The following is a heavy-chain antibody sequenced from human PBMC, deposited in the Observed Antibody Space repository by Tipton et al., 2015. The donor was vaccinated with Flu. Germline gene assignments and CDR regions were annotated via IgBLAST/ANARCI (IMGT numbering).Heavy chain of an antibody. J-gene: IGHJ3*02. D-gene: IGHD4-17*01. CDR1: GGSISSYY. CDR3: ARYGSVYAFDI. CDR2: IYYSGST. V-gene: IGHV4-59*01. Sequence: GLVKPSETLSLTCTVSGGSISSYYWIWIRQPPGKGLEWIGYIYYSGSTNYNPSLKSRVTISVDTSKNQFSLKLSSVTAADTAVYYCARYGSVYAFDIWGQGTMVTVSS.